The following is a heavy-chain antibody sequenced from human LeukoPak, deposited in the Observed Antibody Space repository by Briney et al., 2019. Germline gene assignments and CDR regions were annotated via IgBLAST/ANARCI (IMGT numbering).Heavy chain of an antibody. J-gene: IGHJ5*02. CDR2: IYYSGSP. V-gene: IGHV4-39*01. D-gene: IGHD3-3*01. CDR1: GGSISSGSYY. Sequence: PSQTLSLTCTVSGGSISSGSYYWSWIRQPAGKGLEWIGSIYYSGSPYYNPSLKSRVTISVDTSKNQFSLKLSSVTAADTAVYYCARATYYDFWSGGKWFDPWGQGALVTVSS. CDR3: ARATYYDFWSGGKWFDP.